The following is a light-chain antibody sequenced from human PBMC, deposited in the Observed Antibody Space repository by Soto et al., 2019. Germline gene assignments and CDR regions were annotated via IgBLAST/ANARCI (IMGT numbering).Light chain of an antibody. J-gene: IGKJ1*01. CDR3: QQFYTTPS. Sequence: DIVMTQSPDSLAVSLGERATINCKSSQRVLYSGNNKDALVWYQQKPGQPLKMLISWASTRESGFPDRFSGSGSGTDFTLTISSLQAEDVAVYYCQQFYTTPSFGQGTKVEIK. V-gene: IGKV4-1*01. CDR1: QRVLYSGNNKDA. CDR2: WAS.